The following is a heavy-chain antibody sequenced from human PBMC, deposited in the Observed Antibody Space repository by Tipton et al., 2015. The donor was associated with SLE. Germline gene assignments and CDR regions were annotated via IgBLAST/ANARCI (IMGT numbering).Heavy chain of an antibody. Sequence: QLVQSGAEVKKPGESLRISCKGSGYSFATYWIGWVRQIPGKGLEWMGIIYPADSDTRYSPSFQGQVTISVDRSIDTAYLQWRSLKASDTAMYYCARQKYSSSWHAYDYWGQGTLVTVSS. J-gene: IGHJ4*02. CDR1: GYSFATYW. CDR2: IYPADSDT. V-gene: IGHV5-51*01. CDR3: ARQKYSSSWHAYDY. D-gene: IGHD6-13*01.